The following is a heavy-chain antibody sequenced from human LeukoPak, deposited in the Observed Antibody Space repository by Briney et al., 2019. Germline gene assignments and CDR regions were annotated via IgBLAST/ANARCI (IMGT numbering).Heavy chain of an antibody. V-gene: IGHV4-4*07. CDR2: IYTSGST. J-gene: IGHJ4*02. Sequence: SETLSLTCTVSGGSISSYYWSWIRQPAGKGLEWIGRIYTSGSTNYNPSLKSRVTMSVDTSKNQFSLKLSSVTAEDMAVYYCARDYGSGSYSPFDYWGQGTLVTVSS. CDR3: ARDYGSGSYSPFDY. CDR1: GGSISSYY. D-gene: IGHD3-10*01.